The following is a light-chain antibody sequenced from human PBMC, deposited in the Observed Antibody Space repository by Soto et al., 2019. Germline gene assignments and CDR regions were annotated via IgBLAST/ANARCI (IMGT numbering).Light chain of an antibody. V-gene: IGKV1-39*01. CDR2: AAS. CDR3: QQSYSTPLT. CDR1: QSISSY. Sequence: DIQMTQSPSSLSASVGDRVTITCRASQSISSYLNWYQQKPGKAPKLLIYAASSLQSGVPSRFSGSGPGTDFTLIISSLQPEDFATYYCQQSYSTPLTFGGGTKVDIK. J-gene: IGKJ4*01.